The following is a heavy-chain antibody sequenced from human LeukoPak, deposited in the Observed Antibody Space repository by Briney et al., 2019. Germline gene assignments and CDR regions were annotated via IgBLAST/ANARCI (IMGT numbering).Heavy chain of an antibody. CDR1: GYTFTSYG. J-gene: IGHJ4*02. V-gene: IGHV1-18*01. CDR3: ARDSSSWYATYYFDY. Sequence: ASVNVSCKASGYTFTSYGISWVRQAPGQGVDWMGWISAYNGNTNYPQKLQGRVTITTDTSTSTAYMELRSLSSDDTAVYYRARDSSSWYATYYFDYWGQGTLVTVSS. D-gene: IGHD6-13*01. CDR2: ISAYNGNT.